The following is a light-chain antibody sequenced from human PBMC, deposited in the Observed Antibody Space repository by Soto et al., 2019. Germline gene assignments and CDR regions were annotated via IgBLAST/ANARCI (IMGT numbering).Light chain of an antibody. CDR1: QNIDNS. Sequence: DIQMTQSPSYLPTSVVDRVTITCRASQNIDNSVTWYQWQPGKAPRLLIFAASRVQNGIPSRFSGSGSGTDFTLIINDVQPEDFATYFCQQTYDVPRTFGQGTRLEI. CDR3: QQTYDVPRT. J-gene: IGKJ2*01. CDR2: AAS. V-gene: IGKV1-39*01.